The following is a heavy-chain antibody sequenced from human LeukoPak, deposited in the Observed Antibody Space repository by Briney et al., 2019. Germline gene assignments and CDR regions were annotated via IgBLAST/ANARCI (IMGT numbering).Heavy chain of an antibody. Sequence: GGSLRLSCAASGFTFSSNGMNWVRQAPGKGLEWVSSISSSGGNTYYADSVKGRFTISRDNSKNTLFLQMNNLRVEDTAVYYCAKDRGPEGGYGYFDYCGQGTLVTVSS. V-gene: IGHV3-23*01. CDR1: GFTFSSNG. CDR2: ISSSGGNT. D-gene: IGHD1-14*01. J-gene: IGHJ4*02. CDR3: AKDRGPEGGYGYFDY.